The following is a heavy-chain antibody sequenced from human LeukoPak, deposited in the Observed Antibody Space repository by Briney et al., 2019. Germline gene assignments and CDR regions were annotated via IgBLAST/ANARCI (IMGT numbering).Heavy chain of an antibody. J-gene: IGHJ4*02. D-gene: IGHD5-24*01. CDR3: ARGAMATTPFFDY. CDR2: VYYTGST. CDR1: GGSISNYY. Sequence: ASETLSLTCPVSGGSISNYYYWTWIRQPPGKGLEWIGYVYYTGSTNFNPPLKSLVTMSLDTSRNQVSLKLTSLTAADTAVYYCARGAMATTPFFDYWGQGTLVTVSS. V-gene: IGHV4-59*01.